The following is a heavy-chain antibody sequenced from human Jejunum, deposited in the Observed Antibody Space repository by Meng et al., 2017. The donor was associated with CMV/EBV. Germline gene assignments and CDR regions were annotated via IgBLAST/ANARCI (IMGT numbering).Heavy chain of an antibody. CDR3: ASPSVSRLYGMDV. CDR1: GSTFTTYE. Sequence: SGSTFTTYELYLVRQAPWKGLEWISSISGSGNTIYYADSVRGRFTMSRDNAKKSLFLQMNSLRAEDTAVYYCASPSVSRLYGMDVWGQGTTVTVSS. CDR2: ISGSGNTI. D-gene: IGHD5/OR15-5a*01. J-gene: IGHJ6*02. V-gene: IGHV3-48*03.